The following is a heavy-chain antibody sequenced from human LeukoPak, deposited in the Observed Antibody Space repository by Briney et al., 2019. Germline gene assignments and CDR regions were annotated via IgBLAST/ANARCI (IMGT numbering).Heavy chain of an antibody. CDR3: VRGYYDSSGSSNTFDI. Sequence: SETLSLTCTVSGASISSSYWSWIRQPPGKGLEWIGYIHYGGNTNYTPTLKSRLTMSVDTSKNQFSLKLNSVTAADTAMYYCVRGYYDSSGSSNTFDIWGQGTMVTVSS. J-gene: IGHJ3*02. D-gene: IGHD3-22*01. CDR2: IHYGGNT. CDR1: GASISSSY. V-gene: IGHV4-59*01.